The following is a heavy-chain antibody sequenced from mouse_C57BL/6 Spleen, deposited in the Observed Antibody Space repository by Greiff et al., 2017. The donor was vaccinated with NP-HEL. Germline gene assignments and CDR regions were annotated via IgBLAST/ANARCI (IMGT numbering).Heavy chain of an antibody. V-gene: IGHV5-16*01. CDR3: ARALMVTSFDY. J-gene: IGHJ2*01. D-gene: IGHD2-2*01. Sequence: EVQLVESEGGLVQPGSSMKLSCTASGFTFSDYYMAWVRQVPEKGLEWVANINYDGSSTYYLDSLKSRFIISRDNAKNILYLQMSSLKSEDTATYYCARALMVTSFDYWGQGTTLTVSS. CDR2: INYDGSST. CDR1: GFTFSDYY.